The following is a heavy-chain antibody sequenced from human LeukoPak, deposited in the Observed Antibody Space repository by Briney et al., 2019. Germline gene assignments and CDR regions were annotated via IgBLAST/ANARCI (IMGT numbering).Heavy chain of an antibody. V-gene: IGHV1-18*01. CDR3: ARANYYDSSGYYYYGMDV. D-gene: IGHD3-22*01. Sequence: SVKVSCKASGYTFTSYGISWVRQAPGQGLEWMGWISAYNGNTNYAQKLQGRVTMTTDTSTSTAYMELRSLRPDDTAVYYCARANYYDSSGYYYYGMDVWGQGTTVTVSS. CDR1: GYTFTSYG. CDR2: ISAYNGNT. J-gene: IGHJ6*02.